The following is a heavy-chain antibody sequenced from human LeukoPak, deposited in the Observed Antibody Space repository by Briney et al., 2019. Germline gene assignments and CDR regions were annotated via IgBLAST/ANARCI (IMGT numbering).Heavy chain of an antibody. CDR3: AKRTYYYGSGTYAYGMDV. Sequence: GGSLRLSCAASGFTFSKYGMHWVRQAPGKGLEWVAVISYDGSNKYYADSVKGRFTISRDNSKNKLYLQMNSLRAEDTAVYYCAKRTYYYGSGTYAYGMDVWGQGTTVTVSS. D-gene: IGHD3-10*01. CDR1: GFTFSKYG. CDR2: ISYDGSNK. V-gene: IGHV3-30*18. J-gene: IGHJ6*02.